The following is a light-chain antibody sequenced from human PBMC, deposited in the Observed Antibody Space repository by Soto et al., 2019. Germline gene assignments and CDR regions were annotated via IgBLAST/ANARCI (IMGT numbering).Light chain of an antibody. J-gene: IGKJ1*01. Sequence: DIQMTQSPSSLSASVGDRVTITCRASQARRYDVGWYQQKPGKDPKRLIDIASRLESGVPSRFSGSGFGTEFTLTISGLQPEDFATYYCLQNNNYPWTFGQGTKVDIK. CDR1: QARRYD. CDR2: IAS. V-gene: IGKV1-17*01. CDR3: LQNNNYPWT.